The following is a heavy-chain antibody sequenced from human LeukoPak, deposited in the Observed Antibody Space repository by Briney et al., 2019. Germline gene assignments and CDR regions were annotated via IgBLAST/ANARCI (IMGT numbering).Heavy chain of an antibody. CDR2: ISSSSSYI. Sequence: GGSLRLSCAASGFTFSSYEMNWVRQAPGKGLEWVSSISSSSSYIYYADSVKGRFTISRDNAKNSLYLQMNSLRAEDTAVYYCARDGVSHYDFWSGYYRGVGDYYYYYMDVWGKGTTVTVSS. CDR1: GFTFSSYE. J-gene: IGHJ6*03. D-gene: IGHD3-3*01. V-gene: IGHV3-21*01. CDR3: ARDGVSHYDFWSGYYRGVGDYYYYYMDV.